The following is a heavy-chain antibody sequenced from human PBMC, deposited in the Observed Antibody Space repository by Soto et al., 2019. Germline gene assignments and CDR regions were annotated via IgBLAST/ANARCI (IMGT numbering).Heavy chain of an antibody. Sequence: QVQLMQSGAEVKKPGASVKVSCKASGDTFTDYYIHWVRQAPGQGLEWMGTVNPSGGHTTYAQHFLGRVTMTRHTSTSTLYMELTSLSSDDTAIYYCARGGHVVVVPAALDYWGKGTLVTVSS. CDR1: GDTFTDYY. D-gene: IGHD2-21*02. CDR3: ARGGHVVVVPAALDY. CDR2: VNPSGGHT. J-gene: IGHJ4*02. V-gene: IGHV1-46*01.